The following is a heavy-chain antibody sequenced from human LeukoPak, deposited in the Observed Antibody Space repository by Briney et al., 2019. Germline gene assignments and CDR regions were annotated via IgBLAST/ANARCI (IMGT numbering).Heavy chain of an antibody. J-gene: IGHJ4*02. CDR2: ISSSSYI. CDR3: ARGSLAYSSSSGYY. D-gene: IGHD6-6*01. Sequence: PGGSLRLSCAASGFTFSSYSMNWVRQAPGKGLEWVSSISSSSYIYYADSVKGRFTISRDNAKNSLYLQMNSLRAEDTAVYYCARGSLAYSSSSGYYWGQGTLVTVSP. V-gene: IGHV3-21*01. CDR1: GFTFSSYS.